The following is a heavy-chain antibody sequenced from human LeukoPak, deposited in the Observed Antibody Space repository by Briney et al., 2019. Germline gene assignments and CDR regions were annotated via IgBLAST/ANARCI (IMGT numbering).Heavy chain of an antibody. CDR3: ARYSLGIAAAGCNWFDP. V-gene: IGHV5-51*01. CDR2: IYPGDSDI. CDR1: GYSFTSYW. Sequence: GESLKISCKGSGYSFTSYWIGWVRQMPGKGLEWMGIIYPGDSDIRYSPSFQGQVTISADKSISTAYLQWSSLKASDTAMYYCARYSLGIAAAGCNWFDPWGQGTLVTVSS. J-gene: IGHJ5*02. D-gene: IGHD6-13*01.